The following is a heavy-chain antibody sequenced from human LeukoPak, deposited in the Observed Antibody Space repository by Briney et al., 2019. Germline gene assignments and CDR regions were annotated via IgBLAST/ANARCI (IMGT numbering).Heavy chain of an antibody. CDR1: GFTFSDYW. CDR3: ARDIPSGFYTPDY. J-gene: IGHJ4*02. D-gene: IGHD5-12*01. Sequence: GGSLTLSCIASGFTFSDYWMSWLRQAPGMGLEWVANIETDGDQKNYVDSVKGRFTISRDNARNSLYLQMSSLRVDDTAVYFCARDIPSGFYTPDYWGRGTLVTVSS. V-gene: IGHV3-7*01. CDR2: IETDGDQK.